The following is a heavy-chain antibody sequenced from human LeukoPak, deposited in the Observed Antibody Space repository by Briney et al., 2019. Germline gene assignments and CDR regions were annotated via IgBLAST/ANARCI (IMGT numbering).Heavy chain of an antibody. D-gene: IGHD3-10*01. J-gene: IGHJ5*02. CDR1: GFTFSSYG. CDR2: IRYDGSNK. CDR3: AKDDKGGYYGSGSTPWFDP. Sequence: QSWGSLRLSCAASGFTFSSYGMHWVRQAPGKGLEWVAFIRYDGSNKYYADSVKGRFTISRDNSKNTLYLQMNSLRAEDTAVYYCAKDDKGGYYGSGSTPWFDPWGQGTLVTVSS. V-gene: IGHV3-30*02.